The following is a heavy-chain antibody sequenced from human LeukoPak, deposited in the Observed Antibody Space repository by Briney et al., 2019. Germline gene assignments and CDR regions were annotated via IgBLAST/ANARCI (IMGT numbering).Heavy chain of an antibody. J-gene: IGHJ4*02. Sequence: GGSLRLSCAASGFTFSSYEMNWVRQAPGKGLEWVSYISSSGSTIYYADSVKGRFTISRDNAKNSLYLQMNSLRAEDTAVYYCAREDSSGWYGENFDYWGQGTLVTVSS. V-gene: IGHV3-48*03. CDR2: ISSSGSTI. D-gene: IGHD6-19*01. CDR3: AREDSSGWYGENFDY. CDR1: GFTFSSYE.